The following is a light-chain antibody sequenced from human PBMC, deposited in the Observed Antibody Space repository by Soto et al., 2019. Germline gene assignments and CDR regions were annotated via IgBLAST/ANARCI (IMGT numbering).Light chain of an antibody. J-gene: IGKJ2*01. CDR2: WAS. CDR3: QQYLSPPFT. CDR1: QSVLYSSNNKNY. Sequence: DIVMTQSPDSLAVSLGERATINCKSSQSVLYSSNNKNYLAWYQQRPGHRPKLLIYWASTREYGVPDRFSGSGSGTDFTLTISSLQAEDVAVYYCQQYLSPPFTFGQGTNLEIK. V-gene: IGKV4-1*01.